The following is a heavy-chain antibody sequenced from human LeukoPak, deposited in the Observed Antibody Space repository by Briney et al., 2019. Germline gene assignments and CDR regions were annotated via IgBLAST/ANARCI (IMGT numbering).Heavy chain of an antibody. CDR2: IKQDGSEK. J-gene: IGHJ5*02. V-gene: IGHV3-7*01. CDR3: ARPRGLPPSDVWFDP. CDR1: GFILSSYW. Sequence: GGSLRLSCAASGFILSSYWMNWVRQAPGKGLEWVANIKQDGSEKYYVDSVKGRFTISRDNAKNSLYLQMNSLRAEDTAIYYCARPRGLPPSDVWFDPWGQGTLVTVSS. D-gene: IGHD3-10*01.